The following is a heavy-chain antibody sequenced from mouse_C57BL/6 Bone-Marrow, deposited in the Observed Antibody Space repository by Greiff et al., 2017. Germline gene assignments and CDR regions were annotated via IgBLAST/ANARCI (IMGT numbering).Heavy chain of an antibody. J-gene: IGHJ1*03. Sequence: QVQLKQPGAELVRPGSSVKLSCKASGYTFNSYWMHWVKQRPIQGLEWNGNIDPSDSETHYNQKFKDKATLTVDKSSSTAYLQLSSLTSEDSAVYYGARPLFTTIVAPWGVWGTGTTVTVSS. D-gene: IGHD1-1*01. V-gene: IGHV1-52*01. CDR2: IDPSDSET. CDR3: ARPLFTTIVAPWGV. CDR1: GYTFNSYW.